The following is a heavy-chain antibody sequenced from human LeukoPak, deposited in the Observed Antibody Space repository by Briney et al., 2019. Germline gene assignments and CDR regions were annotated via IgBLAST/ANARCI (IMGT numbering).Heavy chain of an antibody. D-gene: IGHD6-13*01. Sequence: GGSLRLSCAASGFTLSSHWMHWLRQEPRKGLVWVSRISTDGSSRSYADSVKGRFTISRDNGKNTLYLQMNSLRAEDTAVYYCARGVGSSWPGWFDPWGQGTLVTVSS. J-gene: IGHJ5*02. CDR2: ISTDGSSR. V-gene: IGHV3-74*01. CDR3: ARGVGSSWPGWFDP. CDR1: GFTLSSHW.